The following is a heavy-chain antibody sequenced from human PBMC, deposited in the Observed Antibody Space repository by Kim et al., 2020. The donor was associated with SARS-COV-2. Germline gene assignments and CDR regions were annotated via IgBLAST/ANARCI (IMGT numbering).Heavy chain of an antibody. CDR3: ARNLDMVRGDKNAFDI. Sequence: SETLSLTCTVSGGSISSSSYYWGWIRQPPGKGLEWIGSIYYSGSTYYNPSLKSRVTISVDTSKNQFSLKLSSVTAADTAVYYCARNLDMVRGDKNAFDIWGQGTMVTVSS. CDR1: GGSISSSSYY. V-gene: IGHV4-39*01. CDR2: IYYSGST. D-gene: IGHD3-10*01. J-gene: IGHJ3*02.